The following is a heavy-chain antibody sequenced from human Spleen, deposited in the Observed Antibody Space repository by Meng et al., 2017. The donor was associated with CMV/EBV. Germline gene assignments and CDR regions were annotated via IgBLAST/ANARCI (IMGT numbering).Heavy chain of an antibody. CDR2: IYYSGST. D-gene: IGHD1-26*01. V-gene: IGHV4-39*07. J-gene: IGHJ4*02. CDR1: GGSISSSSYY. CDR3: ARGDSGSYYFDH. Sequence: GSLRLSCSVSGGSISSSSYYWGWIRQPPGKGLEWIGSIYYSGSTYYNPSLKSRVTISVDTSRNQFSLKLSSVTAADTAVYYCARGDSGSYYFDHWGQGALVTVSS.